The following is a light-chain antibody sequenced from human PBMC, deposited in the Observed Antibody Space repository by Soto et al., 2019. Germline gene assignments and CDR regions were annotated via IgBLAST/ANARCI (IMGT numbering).Light chain of an antibody. Sequence: EIVLTQSPATLSLSPGERATLSCRASQSVSSYLALYQQKPGQAPRLLIYDASNRATGIPARFSGSGSGTDFTLTISSLESEDFAVYYCQQRSNFITFGQGTRLEIK. CDR1: QSVSSY. J-gene: IGKJ5*01. V-gene: IGKV3-11*01. CDR3: QQRSNFIT. CDR2: DAS.